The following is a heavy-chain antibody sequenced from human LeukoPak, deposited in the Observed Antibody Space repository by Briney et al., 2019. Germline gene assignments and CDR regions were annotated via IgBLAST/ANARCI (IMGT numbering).Heavy chain of an antibody. CDR2: TNSDGTIT. D-gene: IGHD2-21*02. J-gene: IGHJ4*02. V-gene: IGHV3-74*01. CDR1: GXTFGSSS. Sequence: GSLRLSFAASGXTFGSSSMHWVRQAPGKGLVWVSRTNSDGTITAYADSVKGRFTISRDNAKNTVYLQMNSLRAEDTAVYYRARGVGGDSDYWGQGTLVTVSS. CDR3: ARGVGGDSDY.